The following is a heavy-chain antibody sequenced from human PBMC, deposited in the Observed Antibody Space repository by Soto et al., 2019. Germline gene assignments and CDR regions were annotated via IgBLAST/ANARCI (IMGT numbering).Heavy chain of an antibody. CDR3: ARDRITVAGYYFDY. J-gene: IGHJ4*02. CDR1: EECITRYY. D-gene: IGHD6-19*01. CDR2: IYYSGST. Sequence: PSETLSLTCTVCEECITRYYSSWLRQPPGKGLEWIGYIYYSGSTNYNPSLKSRVTISVDTSKNQFSLKLSSVTAADTAVYYCARDRITVAGYYFDYWGQGTLVTVSS. V-gene: IGHV4-59*01.